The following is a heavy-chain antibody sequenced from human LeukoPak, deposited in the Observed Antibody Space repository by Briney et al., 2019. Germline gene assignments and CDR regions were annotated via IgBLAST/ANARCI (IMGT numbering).Heavy chain of an antibody. V-gene: IGHV3-23*01. CDR2: ISASGGST. CDR1: GFTFSSSA. D-gene: IGHD6-19*01. Sequence: PGGSLRLSCAASGFTFSSSAMSWVRQVPGEGLEWVSGISASGGSTYYADSVRGRFTISRDNSKNTLYLQMNSLKAEDTAVYYCAKEGLWSSNGLPFDYWGQGTLVTVSS. CDR3: AKEGLWSSNGLPFDY. J-gene: IGHJ4*02.